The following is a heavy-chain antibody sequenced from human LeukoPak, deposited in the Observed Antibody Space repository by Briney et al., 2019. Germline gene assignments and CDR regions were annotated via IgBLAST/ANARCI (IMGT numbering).Heavy chain of an antibody. V-gene: IGHV3-43*01. CDR1: GFNFDAYT. J-gene: IGHJ4*02. Sequence: AGGSLRLSCAASGFNFDAYTMHWVRQRPGNILEWVSLITWDDGRTYYADSVTGRFTISRDNSKNFLHLQMNSLRTEDTALYYCAKPFNRGGWSNFDFRGQGTLVTVSS. CDR2: ITWDDGRT. D-gene: IGHD6-19*01. CDR3: AKPFNRGGWSNFDF.